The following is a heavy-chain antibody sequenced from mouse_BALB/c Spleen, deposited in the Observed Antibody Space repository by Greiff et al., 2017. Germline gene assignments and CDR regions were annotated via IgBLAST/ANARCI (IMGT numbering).Heavy chain of an antibody. CDR2: IDPANGNT. Sequence: VQLKESGAELVKPGASVKLSCTASGFNIKDTYMHWVKQRPEQGLEWIGRIDPANGNTKYDPKFQGKATITADTSSNTAYLQLSSLTSEDTAVYYCARHRAYWGQGTLVTVSA. J-gene: IGHJ3*01. V-gene: IGHV14-3*02. CDR1: GFNIKDTY. CDR3: ARHRAY.